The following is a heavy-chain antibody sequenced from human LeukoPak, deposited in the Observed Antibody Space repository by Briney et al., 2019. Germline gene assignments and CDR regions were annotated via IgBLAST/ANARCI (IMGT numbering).Heavy chain of an antibody. D-gene: IGHD2-2*01. CDR3: AKEGQDIVVVGTATGAFDI. CDR2: LRSDGNYE. Sequence: GGSLRLSCAASGFTFSSCDMHWVRQAPGKGLEWVAFLRSDGNYEYYADSVKGRFTISRDNSKNTLYVQMNSLRVEDTAVYYCAKEGQDIVVVGTATGAFDIGGQGTMVTVSS. V-gene: IGHV3-30*02. CDR1: GFTFSSCD. J-gene: IGHJ3*02.